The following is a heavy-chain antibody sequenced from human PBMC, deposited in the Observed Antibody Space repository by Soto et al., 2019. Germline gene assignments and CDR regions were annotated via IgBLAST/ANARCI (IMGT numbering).Heavy chain of an antibody. J-gene: IGHJ6*02. CDR3: ASITMVRGVIGTYRMEL. D-gene: IGHD3-10*01. Sequence: PSDTLSLTCTVSVGSVSSSSYYWGWLRQPPGKGLEWIGSIYYSGSTYYNPSLKSRVTISVDTSKNQFSLKLSSVTAADTAVYYSASITMVRGVIGTYRMELWGQRTTVTVPS. CDR1: VGSVSSSSYY. CDR2: IYYSGST. V-gene: IGHV4-39*01.